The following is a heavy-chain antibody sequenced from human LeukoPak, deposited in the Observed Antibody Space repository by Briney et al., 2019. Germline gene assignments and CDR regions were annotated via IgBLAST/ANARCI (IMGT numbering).Heavy chain of an antibody. CDR1: GFTVSSNY. CDR2: IYSGGST. V-gene: IGHV3-53*01. J-gene: IGHJ3*02. Sequence: GGSLRLSCAASGFTVSSNYMSWVRQAPGKGLEWVSVIYSGGSTYYADSVKGRFTISRDNSKNTLYLQMNSLRAEDTAVYYCARDWGYCSSTSCYYIAFDIWGQGTMVTVSS. CDR3: ARDWGYCSSTSCYYIAFDI. D-gene: IGHD2-2*01.